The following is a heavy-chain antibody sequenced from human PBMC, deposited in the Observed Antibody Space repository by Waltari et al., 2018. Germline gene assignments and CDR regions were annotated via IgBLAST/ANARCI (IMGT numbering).Heavy chain of an antibody. D-gene: IGHD3-3*01. CDR3: ARQGGDFWSGYYLDY. CDR1: GGTFSSYT. J-gene: IGHJ4*02. V-gene: IGHV1-69*02. CDR2: IIPILGIA. Sequence: QVQLVQSGAEVKKPGSSVKVSCKASGGTFSSYTISWVRQAPGQGLEWMGRIIPILGIANYEQKFQGRVTITADKSTSTAYMELSSLRSEDTAVYYCARQGGDFWSGYYLDYWGQGTLVTVSS.